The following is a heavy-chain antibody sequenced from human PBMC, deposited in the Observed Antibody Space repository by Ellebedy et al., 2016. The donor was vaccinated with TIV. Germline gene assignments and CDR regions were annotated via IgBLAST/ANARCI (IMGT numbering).Heavy chain of an antibody. D-gene: IGHD2-15*01. Sequence: GGSLRLSCQASGFTLGVYWMSWVRQTPGKGLEWVANMKEDGGEKYYVGSVKGRFTISRDNAKNSLFLQMNSLRVEDTAVYYCARDGSSGWSAHLWGQGTLVTVSS. J-gene: IGHJ5*02. V-gene: IGHV3-7*03. CDR3: ARDGSSGWSAHL. CDR2: MKEDGGEK. CDR1: GFTLGVYW.